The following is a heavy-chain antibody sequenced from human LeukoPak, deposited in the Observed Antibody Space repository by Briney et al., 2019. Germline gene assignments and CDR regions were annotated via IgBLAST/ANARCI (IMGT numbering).Heavy chain of an antibody. CDR2: ISYDGSNK. CDR3: AKSSGSYYHLDY. J-gene: IGHJ4*02. Sequence: HSGRSLRLSCAASGFTLSSYGMHWVRQAPGKGLEWVAVISYDGSNKYYADSVKGRFTISRDNSKNTLYLQMNSLRAEDTAVYYCAKSSGSYYHLDYWGQGTLVTVSS. V-gene: IGHV3-30*18. CDR1: GFTLSSYG. D-gene: IGHD1-26*01.